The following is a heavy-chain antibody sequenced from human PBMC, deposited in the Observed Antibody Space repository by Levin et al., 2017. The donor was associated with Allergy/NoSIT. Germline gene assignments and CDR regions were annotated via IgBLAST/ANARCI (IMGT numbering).Heavy chain of an antibody. CDR1: GFTFSSYA. CDR2: ISDSGGNT. V-gene: IGHV3-23*01. Sequence: GESLKISCAASGFTFSSYAMSWVRQAPGKGLEWISTISDSGGNTYYADSVKGRFTISRDNSKNTLYLQMNSLRAEDTAVYYCAKDRVEVVFATYGMDVWGQGTTVTVSS. CDR3: AKDRVEVVFATYGMDV. J-gene: IGHJ6*02. D-gene: IGHD2-21*01.